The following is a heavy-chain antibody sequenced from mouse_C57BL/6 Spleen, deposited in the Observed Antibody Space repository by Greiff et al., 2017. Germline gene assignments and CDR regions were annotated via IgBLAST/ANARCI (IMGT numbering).Heavy chain of an antibody. CDR3: TREDYLSYSNYIAY. V-gene: IGHV5-9-1*02. CDR1: GFTFSSYA. CDR2: ISSGGDYI. Sequence: EVQGVESGEGLVKPGGSLKLSCAASGFTFSSYAMSWVRQTPEKRLEWVAYISSGGDYIYYADTVKGRFTISRDNARNTLYLDMSSLKSEDTAMYYCTREDYLSYSNYIAYWGQGTLVTVSA. D-gene: IGHD2-5*01. J-gene: IGHJ3*01.